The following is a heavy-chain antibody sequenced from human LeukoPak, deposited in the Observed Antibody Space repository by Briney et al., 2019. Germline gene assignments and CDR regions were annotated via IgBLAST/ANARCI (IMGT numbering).Heavy chain of an antibody. CDR2: INSDGSST. Sequence: GGSLRLSCAASGFTFSSYWMHWVRQAPGKGLVWVSRINSDGSSTSYADSVKGRFTISRDNAKNTLYLQMNSLRAEDTAVYYCARGGNYYYYMDVWGKGTTVTVSS. CDR3: ARGGNYYYYMDV. CDR1: GFTFSSYW. J-gene: IGHJ6*03. V-gene: IGHV3-74*01.